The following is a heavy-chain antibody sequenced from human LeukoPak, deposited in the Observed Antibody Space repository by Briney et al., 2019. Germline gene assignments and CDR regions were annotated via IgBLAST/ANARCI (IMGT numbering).Heavy chain of an antibody. Sequence: PGGSLRLSCAASGLTFSSYSMNWVRQAPGKGLEWGSSISSSSSYIYYADSVKGRFTISRDNAKNSLYLQMNSLRAEDTAVYYCARGGDYDFWSGYRKYCDYWGQGTLVTVSS. J-gene: IGHJ4*02. CDR2: ISSSSSYI. V-gene: IGHV3-21*01. CDR1: GLTFSSYS. CDR3: ARGGDYDFWSGYRKYCDY. D-gene: IGHD3-3*01.